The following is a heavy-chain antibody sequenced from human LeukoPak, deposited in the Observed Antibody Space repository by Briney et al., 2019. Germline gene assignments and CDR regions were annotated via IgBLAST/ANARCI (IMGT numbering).Heavy chain of an antibody. Sequence: SGPTLVKPTQALSLTFTLSGFSLSTSGVGVGWIRQPPGKALEGLALIYWNEDKRYSPSLKSRLTITKDTSKNQVVLKMTTMDPVDTATYYCANDGTTFVTAFDIWGQRTMVTVSS. CDR1: GFSLSTSGVG. J-gene: IGHJ3*02. CDR2: IYWNEDK. V-gene: IGHV2-5*01. D-gene: IGHD1-14*01. CDR3: ANDGTTFVTAFDI.